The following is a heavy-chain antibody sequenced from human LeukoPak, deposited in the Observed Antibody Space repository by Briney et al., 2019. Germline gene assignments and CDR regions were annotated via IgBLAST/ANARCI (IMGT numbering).Heavy chain of an antibody. CDR3: ARHGGGDIVVVPAAMVAFDI. Sequence: PSETLSLTCAVSGYSISSGYYWGWIRQPPGKGLEWIGSIYHSGSTYYNPSLKRRVPISADTSKNQFSLTLSSVTAADTAVYYGARHGGGDIVVVPAAMVAFDIWGQGTMATVSS. CDR2: IYHSGST. V-gene: IGHV4-38-2*01. CDR1: GYSISSGYY. D-gene: IGHD2-2*01. J-gene: IGHJ3*02.